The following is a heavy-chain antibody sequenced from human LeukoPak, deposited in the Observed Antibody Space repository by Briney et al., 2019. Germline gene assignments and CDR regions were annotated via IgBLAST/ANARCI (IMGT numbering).Heavy chain of an antibody. CDR1: GGSFSGYY. J-gene: IGHJ6*03. CDR3: ARDDSGYRYNYYMDV. V-gene: IGHV4-34*01. CDR2: INHSGST. Sequence: PSETLSLTCAVYGGSFSGYYWSWIRQPPGKGLEWIGEINHSGSTNYNPSLKSRVTISVDTSKNQFSLKLSSVTAADTAVYYCARDDSGYRYNYYMDVWGKGTTVTVSS. D-gene: IGHD4-17*01.